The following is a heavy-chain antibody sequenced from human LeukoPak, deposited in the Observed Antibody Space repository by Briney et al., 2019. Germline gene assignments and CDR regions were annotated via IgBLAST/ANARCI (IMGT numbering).Heavy chain of an antibody. D-gene: IGHD5-24*01. V-gene: IGHV4-59*01. J-gene: IGHJ6*03. CDR2: IYYSGST. CDR3: ARGGGVATIFGYYYYYMDV. Sequence: SETLSLTCTVSGGSISSYYWSWIRQPPGKGLEWIGYIYYSGSTNYNPSLKSRVTISVDTSKNQFSLKLSSVTAADTAVYYCARGGGVATIFGYYYYYMDVWGKGTTVTISS. CDR1: GGSISSYY.